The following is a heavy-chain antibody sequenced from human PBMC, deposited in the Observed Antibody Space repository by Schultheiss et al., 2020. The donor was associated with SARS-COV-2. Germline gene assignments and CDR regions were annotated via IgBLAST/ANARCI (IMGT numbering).Heavy chain of an antibody. CDR3: ARVSRDGSFDY. Sequence: SETLSLTCTVSGGSVSSSSYYWSWIRQPAGKGLEWIGRIYTSGSTNYNPSLKSRVTISVDTSKNQFSLKLSSVTAADTAVYYCARVSRDGSFDYWGQGTLVTVSS. CDR1: GGSVSSSSYY. J-gene: IGHJ4*02. V-gene: IGHV4-61*10. CDR2: IYTSGST. D-gene: IGHD5-24*01.